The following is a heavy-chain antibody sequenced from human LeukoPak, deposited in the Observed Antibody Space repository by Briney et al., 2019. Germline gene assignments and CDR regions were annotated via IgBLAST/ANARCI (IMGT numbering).Heavy chain of an antibody. J-gene: IGHJ4*02. D-gene: IGHD2-2*01. CDR1: GFTFSSYG. Sequence: GGSLRLSCAASGFTFSSYGMHWVRQAPGKGLEWVAFIRSDGSIKYYTDSVKGRFTISRDNSKNTMSLQMSSLRPEDTAVYYCAKDLPDAYFDYWGQGTLVTVSS. CDR3: AKDLPDAYFDY. V-gene: IGHV3-30*02. CDR2: IRSDGSIK.